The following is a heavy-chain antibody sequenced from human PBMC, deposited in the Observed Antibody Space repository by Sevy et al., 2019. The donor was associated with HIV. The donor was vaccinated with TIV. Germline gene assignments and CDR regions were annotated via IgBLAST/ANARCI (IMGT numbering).Heavy chain of an antibody. CDR2: IYKDETT. V-gene: IGHV3-66*01. CDR3: ARGKSGYGYALNY. J-gene: IGHJ4*02. D-gene: IGHD5-18*01. Sequence: GGSLRLSCAASGFSVNSNYMTWVRQAPGKGLEGVSVIYKDETTYHADSVEDGFTISSDNSKNTLYLQMSSLRAEDTAVYYCARGKSGYGYALNYWGQGTLVTVSS. CDR1: GFSVNSNY.